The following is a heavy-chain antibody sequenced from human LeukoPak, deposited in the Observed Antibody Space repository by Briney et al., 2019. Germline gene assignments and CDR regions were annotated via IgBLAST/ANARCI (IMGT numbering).Heavy chain of an antibody. V-gene: IGHV3-30*02. CDR3: AKRPAGGFYYSSMDV. J-gene: IGHJ6*03. CDR2: MRYDGSNK. D-gene: IGHD6-13*01. CDR1: GFTFVTYD. Sequence: GGSLRLSCAASGFTFVTYDRHWFRQAPGKGREWVASMRYDGSNKYYADSAKGRFTVSRDNSKNTLYLQMNSLRAEDTAVYYCAKRPAGGFYYSSMDVWGKGTTVTVSS.